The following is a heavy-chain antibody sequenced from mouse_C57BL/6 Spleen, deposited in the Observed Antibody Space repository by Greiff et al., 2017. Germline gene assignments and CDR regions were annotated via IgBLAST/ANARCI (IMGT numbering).Heavy chain of an antibody. V-gene: IGHV5-17*01. CDR2: ISSGSSTI. CDR1: GFTFSDYG. CDR3: ARRGAYYGSSYDYAMDY. Sequence: EVQVVESGGGLVKPGGSLKLSCAASGFTFSDYGMHWVRQAPEKGLEWVAYISSGSSTIYYADTVKGRFTISRDNAKNTLFLQMTSLRSEDTAMYYCARRGAYYGSSYDYAMDYWGQGTSVTVSS. D-gene: IGHD1-1*01. J-gene: IGHJ4*01.